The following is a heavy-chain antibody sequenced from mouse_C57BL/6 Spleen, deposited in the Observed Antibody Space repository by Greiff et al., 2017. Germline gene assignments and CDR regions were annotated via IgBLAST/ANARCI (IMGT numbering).Heavy chain of an antibody. V-gene: IGHV1-64*01. J-gene: IGHJ1*03. D-gene: IGHD2-3*01. CDR3: ARSEDYDGYYNWYFDV. CDR1: GYTFTSYW. CDR2: IHPNSGST. Sequence: QVQLQQPGAELVKPGASVKLSCKASGYTFTSYWMHWVKQRPGQGLEWIGMIHPNSGSTNYNEKFKSKATLTVDKSSSTAYMQLSSLTSEDSAVDYCARSEDYDGYYNWYFDVWGTGTTVTVSS.